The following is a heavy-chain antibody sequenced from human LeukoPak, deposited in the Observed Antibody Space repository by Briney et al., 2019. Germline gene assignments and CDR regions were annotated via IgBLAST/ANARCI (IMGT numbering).Heavy chain of an antibody. CDR1: GDSVSSNSAT. CDR3: AREIAGDRGYFDY. CDR2: TYYRSKWYN. V-gene: IGHV6-1*01. D-gene: IGHD7-27*01. J-gene: IGHJ4*02. Sequence: SQTLSLTCAISGDSVSSNSATWNWIRQSPSRGLEWLGRTYYRSKWYNDYAISVKSRITINPDTSKNQFSLKLSSVTAADTAVYYCAREIAGDRGYFDYWGQGTLVTVSS.